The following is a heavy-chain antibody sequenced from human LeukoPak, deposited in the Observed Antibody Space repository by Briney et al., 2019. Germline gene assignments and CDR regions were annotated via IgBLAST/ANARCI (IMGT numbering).Heavy chain of an antibody. Sequence: GRSLRLSCAASGFTFSSYAMHWVRQAPGKGLEWVAFISYDGSNKYYADSVKGRFTFSRDNSKNTLYLQMNSLRAEDTAIYYCVRDRGTYRPIDYWGQGTLVTVSS. CDR1: GFTFSSYA. D-gene: IGHD1-26*01. CDR2: ISYDGSNK. CDR3: VRDRGTYRPIDY. J-gene: IGHJ4*02. V-gene: IGHV3-30*03.